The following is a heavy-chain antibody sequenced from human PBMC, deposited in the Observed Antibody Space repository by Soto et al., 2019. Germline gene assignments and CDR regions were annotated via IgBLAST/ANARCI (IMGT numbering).Heavy chain of an antibody. CDR3: ARSIGKVEPDFAF. V-gene: IGHV1-3*01. CDR1: GDTFTSFG. J-gene: IGHJ4*02. D-gene: IGHD1-1*01. CDR2: INAGDGNA. Sequence: ASAKVSCEASGDTFTSFGIQWVRQSPGRSLEWLGWINAGDGNAEYSQNFQDRVTITRDTSASTAYMELNNLRSEDTAVYFCARSIGKVEPDFAFRGQGTLVPV.